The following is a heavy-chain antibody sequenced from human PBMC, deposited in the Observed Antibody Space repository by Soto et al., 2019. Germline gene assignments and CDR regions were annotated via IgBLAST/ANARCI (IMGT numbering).Heavy chain of an antibody. Sequence: QVQLVQSGAEVKKPGASVKVSCKASGYTFTSYYMHWVRQAPGQGLEWMGIINPSGGSTSYAQKFQGRVTMTRDTSTSTVYMELSSLRSEDTAVYYCARDGLWYTHRSGWYDYWGQGTLVTVS. CDR2: INPSGGST. V-gene: IGHV1-46*01. J-gene: IGHJ4*02. D-gene: IGHD6-19*01. CDR1: GYTFTSYY. CDR3: ARDGLWYTHRSGWYDY.